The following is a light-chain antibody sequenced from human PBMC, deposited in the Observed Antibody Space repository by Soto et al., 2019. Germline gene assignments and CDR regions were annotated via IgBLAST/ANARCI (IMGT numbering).Light chain of an antibody. V-gene: IGLV2-14*01. Sequence: QSALTQPASVYGSPGQSITISCTGTSSDVGGYNYVSWYQQHPGKAPKLMIYEVSNRPSGVSNHFSGSKSGNTASLTISGLQAEDEADYYCSSYTSSSTPYVVFGGGTKVTVL. CDR3: SSYTSSSTPYVV. CDR1: SSDVGGYNY. J-gene: IGLJ2*01. CDR2: EVS.